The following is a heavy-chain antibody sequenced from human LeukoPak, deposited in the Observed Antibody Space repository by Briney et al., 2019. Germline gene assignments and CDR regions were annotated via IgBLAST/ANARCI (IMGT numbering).Heavy chain of an antibody. J-gene: IGHJ4*02. CDR3: ASDGNYYDSSGYLWDY. Sequence: SETLSLTCAVYGGSFSGYYWSWIRQPPGKGLEWIGEINHSGSTNYNPSLKSRVTISVDTSKNQFSLKLSSVTAADTAVYYCASDGNYYDSSGYLWDYWGQGTLVTVSS. CDR2: INHSGST. V-gene: IGHV4-34*01. D-gene: IGHD3-22*01. CDR1: GGSFSGYY.